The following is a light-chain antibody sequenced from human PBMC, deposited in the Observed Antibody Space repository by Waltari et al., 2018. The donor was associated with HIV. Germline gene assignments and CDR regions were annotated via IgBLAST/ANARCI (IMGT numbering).Light chain of an antibody. J-gene: IGLJ2*01. V-gene: IGLV1-40*01. CDR2: TNS. CDR3: QSYDSSLSDSVV. Sequence: VLTPPPSVSGAPGQRVPISCTACSSNIVPGYDVPCPQQLPGTAPTLLIKTNSNRPSGVPDRFSGSKSGTSASLAITGLQADDEAHYYCQSYDSSLSDSVVFGGGTTLTVL. CDR1: SSNIVPGYD.